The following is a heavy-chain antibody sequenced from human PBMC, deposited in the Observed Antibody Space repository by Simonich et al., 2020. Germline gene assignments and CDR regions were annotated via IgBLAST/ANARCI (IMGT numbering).Heavy chain of an antibody. V-gene: IGHV1-8*03. CDR1: GYTFTSYD. J-gene: IGHJ4*02. CDR2: MNPNSGNT. D-gene: IGHD2-15*01. CDR3: ARGRGGMSRGYVDY. Sequence: VQLVQYGAEVKNPGASVKVSCKASGYTFTSYDIHWMRQATEQGLEWMGWMNPNSGNTGYAQKFQGRVTITRNTSISTAYMELSSLRSEDTAVYYCARGRGGMSRGYVDYWGQGTLVTVSS.